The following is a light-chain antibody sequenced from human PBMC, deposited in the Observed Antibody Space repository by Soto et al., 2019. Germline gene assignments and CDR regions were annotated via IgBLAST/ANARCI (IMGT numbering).Light chain of an antibody. CDR2: EVS. J-gene: IGLJ2*01. V-gene: IGLV2-23*02. CDR1: SSDVGSYNL. CDR3: CSKSGGTSVI. Sequence: QSALTQPPSVSESPGQSITISCTGTSSDVGSYNLVSWYQQHPGKVPKLVMYEVSNRPSGGSARFSGSKSGNTASLTISGLQVEDEADYYCCSKSGGTSVIFGGGTKLTVL.